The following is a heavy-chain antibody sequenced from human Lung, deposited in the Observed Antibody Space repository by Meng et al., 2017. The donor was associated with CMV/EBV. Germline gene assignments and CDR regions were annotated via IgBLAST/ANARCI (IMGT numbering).Heavy chain of an antibody. CDR3: LRRSGGSV. Sequence: HVQFPAPGPEPVKPSDTLALTCAGSGDSITNHNGWAWVRQPPGKGLEWIGEIPHRGSSAYNPSLKSRVSMSIDKSKNQFSLKLTSVTAADTAVYHCLRRSGGSVWGQGTLVTASS. D-gene: IGHD3-10*01. J-gene: IGHJ1*01. CDR1: GDSITNHNG. V-gene: IGHV4-4*02. CDR2: IPHRGSS.